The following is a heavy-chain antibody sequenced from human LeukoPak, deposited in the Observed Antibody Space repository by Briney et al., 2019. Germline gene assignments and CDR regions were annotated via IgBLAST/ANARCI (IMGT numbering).Heavy chain of an antibody. CDR3: ARGGELLNY. CDR2: IYTSGST. V-gene: IGHV4-61*02. J-gene: IGHJ4*02. CDR1: GGSVSSGDYY. D-gene: IGHD1-7*01. Sequence: SETLSLTCTVSGGSVSSGDYYWTWIRQPAGKGLEWVGRIYTSGSTSYSPSLKSRVTISLDTSKNQFSLRLSSVTAADTAVYYCARGGELLNYLGQGTLVTVSS.